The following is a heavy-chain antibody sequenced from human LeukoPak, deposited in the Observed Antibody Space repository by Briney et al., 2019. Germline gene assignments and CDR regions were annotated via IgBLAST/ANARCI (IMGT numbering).Heavy chain of an antibody. V-gene: IGHV4-39*07. CDR1: GGSISSGSYY. J-gene: IGHJ6*02. CDR3: ARGPLVLRSYYYGMDV. Sequence: SETLSLTCTVSGGSISSGSYYWGWIRQPPGKGLEWIGTIYYSGATYYNPSLKSRVTISVDTSKTQFSLKLSSVTAADTAVYYCARGPLVLRSYYYGMDVWGQGTTVTVSS. CDR2: IYYSGAT.